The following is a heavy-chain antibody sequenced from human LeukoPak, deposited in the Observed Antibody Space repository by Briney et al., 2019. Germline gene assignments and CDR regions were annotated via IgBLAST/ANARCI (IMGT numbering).Heavy chain of an antibody. D-gene: IGHD3-10*01. V-gene: IGHV3-23*01. CDR3: AKDQRGYGRIVDY. CDR1: GSTFSSYA. J-gene: IGHJ4*02. Sequence: PGGSLRLSCAASGSTFSSYAMSWVRQAPGKGLEWVSSISGSGSNTYYADSVKGRFTISRDNSKNILYLQMNSLRAEDTAIYYCAKDQRGYGRIVDYWGQGTLVTISS. CDR2: ISGSGSNT.